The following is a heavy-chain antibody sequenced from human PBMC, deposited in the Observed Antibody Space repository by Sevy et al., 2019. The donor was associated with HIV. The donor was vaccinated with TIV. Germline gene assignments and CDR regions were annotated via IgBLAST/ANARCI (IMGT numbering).Heavy chain of an antibody. V-gene: IGHV4-34*01. CDR2: INHSGST. Sequence: SETLSLTCAVYGGSFSGYYWSWIRQTPGKGLEWVGEINHSGSTNYNPSLKSRVTISVDTSNNQFSLKLSSVTAADTAVYYCARHCSSSSCSHAFDIWGQGTMVTVSS. J-gene: IGHJ3*02. CDR1: GGSFSGYY. D-gene: IGHD2-2*01. CDR3: ARHCSSSSCSHAFDI.